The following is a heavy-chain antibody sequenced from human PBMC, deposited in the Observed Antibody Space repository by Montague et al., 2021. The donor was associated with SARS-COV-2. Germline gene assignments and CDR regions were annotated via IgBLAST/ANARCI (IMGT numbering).Heavy chain of an antibody. CDR2: ISYDGSNK. J-gene: IGHJ4*02. CDR3: ARPRSGSYYNPIDY. CDR1: GFTFSSYA. V-gene: IGHV3-30*04. Sequence: SLRLSCAASGFTFSSYAMHWVRQAPGKGLEWVAVISYDGSNKYYADSVKGRFTISRDSFKNTLYLQMNSLRAEDTAVYYCARPRSGSYYNPIDYWGQGTLVTVSS. D-gene: IGHD3-10*01.